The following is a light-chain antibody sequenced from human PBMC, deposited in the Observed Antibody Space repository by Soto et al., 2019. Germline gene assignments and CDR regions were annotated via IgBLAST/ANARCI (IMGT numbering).Light chain of an antibody. J-gene: IGLJ1*01. CDR1: SSDVGAYDR. CDR2: DVS. Sequence: QSVLTQPASVSGSPGQSITISCTGTSSDVGAYDRVSWSQQHPGKAPKLMIYDVSKRPSGVPDRFSGSKSGNTASLTISGLQAEDEADYYCCSYAGDYTYVFGTGTKVTVL. CDR3: CSYAGDYTYV. V-gene: IGLV2-11*01.